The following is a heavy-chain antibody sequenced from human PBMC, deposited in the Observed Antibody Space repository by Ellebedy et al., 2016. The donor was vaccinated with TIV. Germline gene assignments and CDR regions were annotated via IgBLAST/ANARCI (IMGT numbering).Heavy chain of an antibody. CDR2: ISSGSSYI. D-gene: IGHD5-18*01. V-gene: IGHV3-21*01. J-gene: IGHJ6*02. CDR3: ARRGYSYGYFYYGMDV. CDR1: GFSFSTYA. Sequence: GESLKISXTASGFSFSTYAMNWVRQAPGKGLEWVSYISSGSSYIFYADSMKGRFTISRDNAKNTLYLQMNSLRAEDTAVYYCARRGYSYGYFYYGMDVWGQGTTVTVSS.